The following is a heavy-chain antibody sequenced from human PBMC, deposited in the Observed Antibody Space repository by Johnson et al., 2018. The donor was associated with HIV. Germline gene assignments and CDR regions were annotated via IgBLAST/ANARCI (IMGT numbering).Heavy chain of an antibody. Sequence: VQLVESGGGVVQPGRSLRLSCAASGFTFSSYAMHWVRQAPGKGLVWVSRINSDGSSTSYADSVKGRFTISRDNAKNTLHLQMNSLRAEDTAVYYCANLQSSDFPYAFDVWGQGTMVTVSS. CDR3: ANLQSSDFPYAFDV. D-gene: IGHD4-11*01. V-gene: IGHV3-74*02. J-gene: IGHJ3*01. CDR1: GFTFSSYA. CDR2: INSDGSST.